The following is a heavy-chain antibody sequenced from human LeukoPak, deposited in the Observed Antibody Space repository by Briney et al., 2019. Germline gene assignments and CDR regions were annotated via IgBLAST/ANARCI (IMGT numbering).Heavy chain of an antibody. CDR3: ARRSLYCSGGSCYAEDFDY. Sequence: GASVKVSCKASGYTFTSYGISWVRQAPGQGLEWMGWINTNTGNPTYAQGFTGRFVFSLDTSVSTAYLQISSLKAEDTAVYYCARRSLYCSGGSCYAEDFDYWGQGTLVTVSS. CDR1: GYTFTSYG. D-gene: IGHD2-15*01. J-gene: IGHJ4*02. CDR2: INTNTGNP. V-gene: IGHV7-4-1*02.